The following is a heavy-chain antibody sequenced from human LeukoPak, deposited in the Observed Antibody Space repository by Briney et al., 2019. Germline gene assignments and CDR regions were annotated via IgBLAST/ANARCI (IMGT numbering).Heavy chain of an antibody. V-gene: IGHV4-34*01. CDR1: GGSFSGYY. Sequence: SETLSLTCAVYGGSFSGYYSSWIRQPPGKGLEWIGEINHSGSTTYNPSLKSRVTISVETSTNQSSLKLSSVPAADTAVYYCARARLGIVATKNFDYWGHGTLVTVSS. D-gene: IGHD5-12*01. CDR2: INHSGST. J-gene: IGHJ4*01. CDR3: ARARLGIVATKNFDY.